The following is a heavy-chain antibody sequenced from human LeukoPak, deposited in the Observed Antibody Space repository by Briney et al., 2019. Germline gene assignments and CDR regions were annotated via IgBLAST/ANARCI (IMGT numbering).Heavy chain of an antibody. CDR2: TRNKANSYTT. CDR3: ARAYYYDSSGYSYYFDY. J-gene: IGHJ4*01. V-gene: IGHV3-72*01. D-gene: IGHD3-22*01. CDR1: GFTFSDHY. Sequence: LPGGSLRLSCAASGFTFSDHYMDWVRQAPGKGLEWVGRTRNKANSYTTEYAASVKGRFTISRDDSKNSLYLQMNSLKTEDAAVYYCARAYYYDSSGYSYYFDYWGQEPWSPSPQ.